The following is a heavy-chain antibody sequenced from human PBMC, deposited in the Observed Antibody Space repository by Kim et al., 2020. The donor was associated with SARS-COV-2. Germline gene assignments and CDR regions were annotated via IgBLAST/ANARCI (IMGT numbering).Heavy chain of an antibody. CDR3: ARRGYSYGYGLWFDP. D-gene: IGHD5-18*01. V-gene: IGHV4-39*01. Sequence: PSLRSRVTISVDTSKNQFSLKLSSVTAADTAVYYCARRGYSYGYGLWFDPWGQGTLVTVSS. J-gene: IGHJ5*02.